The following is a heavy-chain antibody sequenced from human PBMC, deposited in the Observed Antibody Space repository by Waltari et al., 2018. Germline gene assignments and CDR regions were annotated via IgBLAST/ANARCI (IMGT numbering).Heavy chain of an antibody. V-gene: IGHV4-4*02. CDR1: GDSMSSGDW. CDR3: ARDRGRGIYLDA. Sequence: QMQLPESGPGPVKPSGTLSVTCTVSGDSMSSGDWWSWVRQSPEKGLEWIGQIPRSGRTHYNPSFESRVSISIDTSNNQFSLKVTSTTAADTAMYYCARDRGRGIYLDAWGRGTLVTVSA. CDR2: IPRSGRT. D-gene: IGHD2-15*01. J-gene: IGHJ4*02.